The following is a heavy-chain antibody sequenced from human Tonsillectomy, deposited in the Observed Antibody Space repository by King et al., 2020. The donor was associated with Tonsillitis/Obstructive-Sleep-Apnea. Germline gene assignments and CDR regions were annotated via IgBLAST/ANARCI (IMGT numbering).Heavy chain of an antibody. CDR1: GYTFTSYY. Sequence: QLVQSGAEVKKPGASVKVSCKASGYTFTSYYMHWVRQAPGQGLEWMGRINPNSGGTNYAQKFQGRGTMTREPSISTADMELSRLRSDDTSVYYCARVESPTEYYYYYYMDVWGKGTTVTVSS. D-gene: IGHD5-24*01. J-gene: IGHJ6*03. V-gene: IGHV1-2*06. CDR2: INPNSGGT. CDR3: ARVESPTEYYYYYYMDV.